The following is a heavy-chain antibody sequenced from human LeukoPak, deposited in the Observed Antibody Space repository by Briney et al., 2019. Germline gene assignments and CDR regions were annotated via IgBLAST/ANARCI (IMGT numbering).Heavy chain of an antibody. D-gene: IGHD3-3*01. V-gene: IGHV3-11*04. CDR2: ISSSGSTV. J-gene: IGHJ1*01. CDR1: GFTFSDYY. Sequence: GGSLRLSCAASGFTFSDYYMSWIRQAPGKGLEWVSYISSSGSTVYSADSVKGRFTISRDNSKNTLYLQMNSLRAEDTAVYYCAREPRVLRFLEWLLPFQHWGQGTLVTVSS. CDR3: AREPRVLRFLEWLLPFQH.